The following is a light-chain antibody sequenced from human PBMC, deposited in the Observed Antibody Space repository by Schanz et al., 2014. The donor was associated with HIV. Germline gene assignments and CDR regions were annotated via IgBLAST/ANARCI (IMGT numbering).Light chain of an antibody. Sequence: DIVMTQSPLSLPVTPGEPASISCRSSQSLLQSNGYNYVDWYLQKPGQSPQLLVYLGSNRASGVPDRFSGSGSGTYFTLRISTVGAEDVGIYYCMQSLQTPRTFGQGTRVEIK. J-gene: IGKJ1*01. CDR1: QSLLQSNGYNY. V-gene: IGKV2-28*01. CDR3: MQSLQTPRT. CDR2: LGS.